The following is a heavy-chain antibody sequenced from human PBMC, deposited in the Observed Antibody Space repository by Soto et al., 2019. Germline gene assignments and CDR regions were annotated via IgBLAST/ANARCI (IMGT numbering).Heavy chain of an antibody. Sequence: GGSLRLSCAASGFTFSSYAMSWVRQAPGKGLEWVSAISGSGGSTYYADSVKGRFTISRDNSKNTLYLQMNSLRAEDTAVYYCAKDLRVQLERRPYGMDVWGQGTTVTVPS. J-gene: IGHJ6*02. CDR1: GFTFSSYA. V-gene: IGHV3-23*01. CDR2: ISGSGGST. CDR3: AKDLRVQLERRPYGMDV. D-gene: IGHD1-1*01.